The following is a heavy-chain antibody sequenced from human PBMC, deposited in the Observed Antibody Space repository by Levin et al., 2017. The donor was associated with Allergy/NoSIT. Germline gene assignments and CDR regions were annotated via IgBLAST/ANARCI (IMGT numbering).Heavy chain of an antibody. CDR2: IWYDGSNK. CDR1: GFTFSSYG. J-gene: IGHJ4*02. CDR3: ARDSDYGSGNLDY. D-gene: IGHD3-10*01. V-gene: IGHV3-33*01. Sequence: GESLKISCAASGFTFSSYGMHWVRQAPGKGLEWVAVIWYDGSNKYYADSVKGRFTISRDNSKNTLYLQMNSLRAEDTAVYYCARDSDYGSGNLDYWGQGTLVTVSS.